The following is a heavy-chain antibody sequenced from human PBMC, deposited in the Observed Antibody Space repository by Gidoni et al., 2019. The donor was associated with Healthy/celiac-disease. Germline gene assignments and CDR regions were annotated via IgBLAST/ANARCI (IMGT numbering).Heavy chain of an antibody. J-gene: IGHJ4*02. CDR3: AREPKPSSDPTYYFDY. CDR1: GASISSGGYY. CDR2: IYYSGST. D-gene: IGHD6-6*01. Sequence: QVQLQESGPGLVKPSQTLSLTCTVSGASISSGGYYWSWIRQHPGKGLEWIGYIYYSGSTYYNPALKSRVTISVDTSKNQCSLKLSSVTAADTAVYYCAREPKPSSDPTYYFDYWGQGTLVTVSS. V-gene: IGHV4-31*03.